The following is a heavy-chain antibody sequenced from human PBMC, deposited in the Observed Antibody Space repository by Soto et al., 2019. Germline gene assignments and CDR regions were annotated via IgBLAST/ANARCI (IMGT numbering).Heavy chain of an antibody. Sequence: GASVKVSCKASGYTFTSYGISWVRQAPGQGLEWMGWIGAYSGNTNYAQKLQGRVTMTTDTSTSTAYMELRSLRSDDTAVYYCARVSSSGWYGGYWGQGTLVTVSS. CDR2: IGAYSGNT. D-gene: IGHD6-19*01. J-gene: IGHJ4*02. CDR3: ARVSSSGWYGGY. V-gene: IGHV1-18*01. CDR1: GYTFTSYG.